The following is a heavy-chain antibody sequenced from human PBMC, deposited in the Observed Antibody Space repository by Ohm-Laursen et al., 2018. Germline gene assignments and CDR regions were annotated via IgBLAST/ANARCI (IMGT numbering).Heavy chain of an antibody. CDR1: GFTVSSNY. V-gene: IGHV3-66*01. CDR3: ARTRKIYYGSGSYPYYFDY. Sequence: LRLSCAASGFTVSSNYMSWVRQAPGKGLEWVSVIYSGGSTYYADSVKGRFTISRDNSKNTLYLQMNSLRAEDTAVYYCARTRKIYYGSGSYPYYFDYWGQGTLVTVSS. D-gene: IGHD3-10*01. CDR2: IYSGGST. J-gene: IGHJ4*02.